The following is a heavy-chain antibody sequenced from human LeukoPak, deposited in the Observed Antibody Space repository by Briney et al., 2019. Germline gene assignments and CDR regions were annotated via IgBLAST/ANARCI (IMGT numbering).Heavy chain of an antibody. CDR1: GYTFTSYD. V-gene: IGHV1-8*01. D-gene: IGHD1-26*01. J-gene: IGHJ6*02. CDR3: ARQGATYYYYGMDV. Sequence: ASVKVSCKASGYTFTSYDINWVRQATGQGLEWMGWMNPNSGNTGYAQKFQGRVTMTRNTSISTASMELSSLRSEDTAVYYCARQGATYYYYGMDVWGQGTTVTVSS. CDR2: MNPNSGNT.